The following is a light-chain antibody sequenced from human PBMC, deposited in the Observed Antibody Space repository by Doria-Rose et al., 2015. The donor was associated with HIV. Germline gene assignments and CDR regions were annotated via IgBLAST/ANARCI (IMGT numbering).Light chain of an antibody. Sequence: DIRLTQSPESLGMSLGERATLNCKSNQSLLYTSKNYLAWYQQKPGQPPKLLIHWASTRQSGVPARFSGSGSGTDFTLAISSLEAEDVAVYYCQQHYDTPSFGPGTTVDIK. CDR2: WAS. CDR3: QQHYDTPS. J-gene: IGKJ3*01. V-gene: IGKV4-1*01. CDR1: QSLLYTSKNY.